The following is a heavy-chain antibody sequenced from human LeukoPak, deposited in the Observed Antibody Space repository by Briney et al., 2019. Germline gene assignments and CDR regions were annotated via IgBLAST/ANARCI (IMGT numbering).Heavy chain of an antibody. Sequence: SVKVSCKASGGTFSSYAISWVRQAPGQGLEWMGGIIPIFGTANCAQKFQGRVTITADESTSTAYMELSSLRSEDTAVYYCARGPYYDFWSGYYTWFDPWGQGTLVTVSS. CDR1: GGTFSSYA. J-gene: IGHJ5*02. CDR2: IIPIFGTA. V-gene: IGHV1-69*01. D-gene: IGHD3-3*01. CDR3: ARGPYYDFWSGYYTWFDP.